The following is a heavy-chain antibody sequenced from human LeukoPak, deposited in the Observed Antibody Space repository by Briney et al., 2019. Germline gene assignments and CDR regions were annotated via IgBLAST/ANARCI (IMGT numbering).Heavy chain of an antibody. V-gene: IGHV4-39*01. Sequence: PSETLSLTCTVSGGSISSSSYYWGRIRQPPGQGLEWIGSIYYSGSTYYNPSLKSRVTISVDTSKSQFSLKLSSVTAADTAVYYCATFVVVTATFDYWGQGTLVTVSS. CDR2: IYYSGST. J-gene: IGHJ4*02. CDR3: ATFVVVTATFDY. D-gene: IGHD2-21*02. CDR1: GGSISSSSYY.